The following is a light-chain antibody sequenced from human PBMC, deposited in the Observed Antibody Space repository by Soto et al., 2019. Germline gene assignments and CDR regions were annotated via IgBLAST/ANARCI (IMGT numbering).Light chain of an antibody. CDR3: QKYNSAPPT. CDR1: QGISNY. CDR2: AAS. Sequence: DIQMTQSPSALSASVGDRVAMTCRASQGISNYLAWYQQKPGKVPKLLIYAASTLQSGVPSRFSGSGSGTDFTLTISSLQPEDVATYYCQKYNSAPPTFGQGTKVDIK. J-gene: IGKJ1*01. V-gene: IGKV1-27*01.